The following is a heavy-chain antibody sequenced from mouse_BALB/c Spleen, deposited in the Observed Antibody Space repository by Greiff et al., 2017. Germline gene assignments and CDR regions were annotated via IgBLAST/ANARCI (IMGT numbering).Heavy chain of an antibody. Sequence: VQLQQSGAELAKPGASVKMSCKASGYTFTSYWMHWVKQRHGQGLEWIGYINPSTGYTEYNQKFKDKATLTADKSSSTAYMQLSRLTSEDSAVYYCAQEDAMDYWGQGTSVTVSS. CDR1: GYTFTSYW. CDR2: INPSTGYT. V-gene: IGHV1-7*01. CDR3: AQEDAMDY. J-gene: IGHJ4*01.